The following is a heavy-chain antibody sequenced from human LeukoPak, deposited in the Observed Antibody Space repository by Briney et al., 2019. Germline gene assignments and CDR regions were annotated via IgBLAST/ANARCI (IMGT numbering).Heavy chain of an antibody. CDR1: GGTFSSYA. D-gene: IGHD3-10*01. V-gene: IGHV1-69*04. CDR2: IIPILGIA. CDR3: ARDYGSGSYPPGY. J-gene: IGHJ4*02. Sequence: ASVKVSCKASGGTFSSYAISWVRRAPGQGLEWMGRIIPILGIANYAQKFQGRVTITADKSTSTAYMELSSLRSEDTAVYYCARDYGSGSYPPGYWGQGTLVTVSS.